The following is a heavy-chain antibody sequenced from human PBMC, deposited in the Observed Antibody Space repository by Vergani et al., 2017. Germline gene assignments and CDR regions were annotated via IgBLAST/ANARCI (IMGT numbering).Heavy chain of an antibody. D-gene: IGHD2-15*01. CDR3: ARDPLDCSGGSCYPYYFDY. CDR1: GYTFTNYD. V-gene: IGHV1-8*01. J-gene: IGHJ4*02. Sequence: QVQLVQSGAEVKKPGASVKVSCKASGYTFTNYDIYWVRQATGQGLEWMGWMNPNSGNTGYAQKFQGRVTMTRNTSISTAYMELSSLRSEDTAVYYCARDPLDCSGGSCYPYYFDYWGQGTLVTVSS. CDR2: MNPNSGNT.